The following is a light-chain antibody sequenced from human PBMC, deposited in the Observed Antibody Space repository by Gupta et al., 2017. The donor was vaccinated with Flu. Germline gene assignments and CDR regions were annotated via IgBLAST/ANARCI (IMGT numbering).Light chain of an antibody. Sequence: SALTQPRSVSGSPGPSVTISCTGTSSDVGGYNYVSWFQQHPGKAPKLLIYDVSERPSGVPDRLSGSKSGNTASLTISGLQAADEADYYCCSDAGTYTWVFGGGTKLTVL. J-gene: IGLJ3*02. CDR1: SSDVGGYNY. CDR3: CSDAGTYTWV. V-gene: IGLV2-11*01. CDR2: DVS.